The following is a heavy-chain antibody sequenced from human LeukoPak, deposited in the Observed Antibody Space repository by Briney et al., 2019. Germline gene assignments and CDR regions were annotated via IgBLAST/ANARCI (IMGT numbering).Heavy chain of an antibody. V-gene: IGHV4-4*07. CDR2: IYTSGST. Sequence: SETLSLTCTVSGGSISSYYWSWIRQPAGKGLEWIGRIYTSGSTNYNPSLKSRVTMSVDTSKNQFSLKLSSVTAADTAVYYCACTTDYYEAFDIWGQGTMVTVSS. J-gene: IGHJ3*02. CDR1: GGSISSYY. CDR3: ACTTDYYEAFDI. D-gene: IGHD3-10*01.